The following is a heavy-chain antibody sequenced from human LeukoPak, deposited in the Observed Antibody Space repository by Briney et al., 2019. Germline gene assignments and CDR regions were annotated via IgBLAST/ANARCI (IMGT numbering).Heavy chain of an antibody. J-gene: IGHJ6*04. D-gene: IGHD3-10*01. CDR3: AKDNLGDLIMDV. CDR1: GFTFSSYG. CDR2: IRYDGSNK. V-gene: IGHV3-30*02. Sequence: PGGSLRLSCAASGFTFSSYGMPWVRKAPGKGLEWVAFIRYDGSNKYYADSVKGRFTISRDNSKNTLYLQMNSLRAEDTAAYYCAKDNLGDLIMDVWGKGTTVTVSS.